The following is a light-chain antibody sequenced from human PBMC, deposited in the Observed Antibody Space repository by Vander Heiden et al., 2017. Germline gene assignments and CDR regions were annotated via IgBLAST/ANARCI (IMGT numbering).Light chain of an antibody. J-gene: IGLJ3*02. CDR3: QSYDSSLSGWV. V-gene: IGLV1-40*01. CDR1: SSNIGAGYD. Sequence: QSVLTQPPSVSGAPGQRVTISCTGRSSNIGAGYDVHWYQQRPGTAPKLLVYGNSNRPSGVPDRFCGSKSGTTASLAITGLQAEEEADYYCQSYDSSLSGWVFGGGTKLTVL. CDR2: GNS.